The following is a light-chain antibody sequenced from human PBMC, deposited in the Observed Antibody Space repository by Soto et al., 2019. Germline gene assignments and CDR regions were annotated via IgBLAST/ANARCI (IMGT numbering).Light chain of an antibody. Sequence: QSVLTQPASVSGSPGQSVTISCTGTSSDFGSYKFVSWYQHHPGKVPKVIIYETSKRPSGVSVRFSGSKSGNTASLTISGLQAEDEADYYCFSFTSTNTHVFGSGTKVTVL. V-gene: IGLV2-23*01. CDR3: FSFTSTNTHV. CDR2: ETS. J-gene: IGLJ1*01. CDR1: SSDFGSYKF.